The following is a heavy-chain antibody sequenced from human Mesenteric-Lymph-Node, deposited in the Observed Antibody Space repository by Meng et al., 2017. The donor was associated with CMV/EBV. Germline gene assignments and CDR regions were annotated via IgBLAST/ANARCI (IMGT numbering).Heavy chain of an antibody. CDR1: GFTFSSYA. D-gene: IGHD3-3*01. CDR3: ARDPTPRDYDFWSGLDA. V-gene: IGHV3-23*01. CDR2: IGDSGGST. J-gene: IGHJ6*02. Sequence: GESLKISCAASGFTFSSYAMSWVRQAPGRGLEWVSAIGDSGGSTYYADSVKGRFTISRDNSKNMLYLQMNSLRADDTAMYYCARDPTPRDYDFWSGLDAWGQGTTVTVSS.